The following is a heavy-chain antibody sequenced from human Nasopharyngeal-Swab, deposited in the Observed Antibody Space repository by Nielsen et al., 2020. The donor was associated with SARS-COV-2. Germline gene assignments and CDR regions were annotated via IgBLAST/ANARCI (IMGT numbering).Heavy chain of an antibody. CDR3: ARAMTMVVTIPAY. D-gene: IGHD4/OR15-4a*01. J-gene: IGHJ4*02. V-gene: IGHV1-18*01. Sequence: WVRQAPGQGLEWMGWISAYNGNTNYAQKLQGRVTMTTDTSTSTAYMELRSLRSNDTAVYYCARAMTMVVTIPAYWGQGTLVTVSS. CDR2: ISAYNGNT.